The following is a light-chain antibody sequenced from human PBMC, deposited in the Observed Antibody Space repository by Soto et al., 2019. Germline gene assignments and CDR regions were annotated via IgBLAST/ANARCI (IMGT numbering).Light chain of an antibody. CDR1: SSDVGGYEY. Sequence: QSVLTQPASVSGSPGQSITISCTGTSSDVGGYEYVSWYQQHPGTAPRLIIYEVTNRPSGVSNRFFGSKSGNKASLTISGLPAEDEGDYYCTSYKSTSTQVFGNGTKVTVL. CDR2: EVT. CDR3: TSYKSTSTQV. V-gene: IGLV2-14*01. J-gene: IGLJ1*01.